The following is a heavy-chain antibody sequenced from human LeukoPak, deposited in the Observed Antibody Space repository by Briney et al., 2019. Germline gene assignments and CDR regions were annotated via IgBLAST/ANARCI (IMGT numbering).Heavy chain of an antibody. CDR2: IRLGGGLT. CDR3: ARKITMVRGPLIKGYFDL. Sequence: GGSLRLPCSGSGFTFINYVMAWVRQAPGKGLEWVSSIRLGGGLTHSADPVKGRFIISRDMNTLFLQMNNLRPEDTAMYYCARKITMVRGPLIKGYFDLWGRGTLVSVSS. D-gene: IGHD3-10*01. J-gene: IGHJ2*01. CDR1: GFTFINYV. V-gene: IGHV3-23*01.